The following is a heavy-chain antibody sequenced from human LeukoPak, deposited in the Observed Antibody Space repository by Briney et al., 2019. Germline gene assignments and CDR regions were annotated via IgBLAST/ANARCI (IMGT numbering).Heavy chain of an antibody. CDR2: IYYSGST. CDR1: GGSIRNSNYY. J-gene: IGHJ6*02. V-gene: IGHV4-39*01. CDR3: ARTELPRYYYGMDV. Sequence: SETLSLTCTVSGGSIRNSNYYWGWIRQPPGKGLEWIGSIYYSGSTYYNPSLKSRVTISVDTSKNQFSLKLSSVTAPDTAVYYCARTELPRYYYGMDVWGQGTTVTVSS. D-gene: IGHD4-23*01.